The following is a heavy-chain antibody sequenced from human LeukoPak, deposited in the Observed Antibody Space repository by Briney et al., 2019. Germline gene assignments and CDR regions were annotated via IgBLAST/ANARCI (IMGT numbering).Heavy chain of an antibody. J-gene: IGHJ4*02. CDR3: ARSGENDYGVHY. CDR2: ISAYNGNT. D-gene: IGHD4-17*01. CDR1: GYTFTSYG. V-gene: IGHV1-18*01. Sequence: ASVKVSCKASGYTFTSYGISWVRQAPGQGLEWMGWISAYNGNTNYAQKFQGRVTITRDTSASTAYMELSSLRSEDTAVYYCARSGENDYGVHYWGQGTLVTVSS.